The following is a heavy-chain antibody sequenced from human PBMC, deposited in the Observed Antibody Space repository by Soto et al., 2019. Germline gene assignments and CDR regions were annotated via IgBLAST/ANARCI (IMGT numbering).Heavy chain of an antibody. CDR2: ISWNSGSI. CDR1: GFAFDDYA. D-gene: IGHD2-15*01. CDR3: AKDHLRLRAYGMDV. V-gene: IGHV3-9*01. J-gene: IGHJ6*02. Sequence: PGGSLRLSCAASGFAFDDYAMHWVRQAPGKGLGWVSGISWNSGSIGYADSVKGRFTISRDNAKNSLYLQMNSLRAEDTALYYCAKDHLRLRAYGMDVWGQGTTVTVSS.